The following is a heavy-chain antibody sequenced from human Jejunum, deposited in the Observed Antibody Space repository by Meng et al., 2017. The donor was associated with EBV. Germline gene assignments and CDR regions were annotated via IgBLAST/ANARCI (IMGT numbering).Heavy chain of an antibody. CDR2: IYYSGST. D-gene: IGHD3-10*01. Sequence: QLQLQESGPGLVKPSGTLSLTCTVSGGSISSSSYHWGWIRQPPGKGLEWIGSIYYSGSTYYNPSLKSRVTISVDTSKNQFSLKLSSVTAADTAVYYCARRGGEGWFDPWGQGTLVTVSS. V-gene: IGHV4-39*01. CDR3: ARRGGEGWFDP. CDR1: GGSISSSSYH. J-gene: IGHJ5*02.